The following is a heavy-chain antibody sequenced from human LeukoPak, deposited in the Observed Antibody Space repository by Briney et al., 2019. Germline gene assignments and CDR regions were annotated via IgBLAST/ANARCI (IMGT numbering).Heavy chain of an antibody. Sequence: PSETLSLTCAVYGGSFSPYYWSWIRQPPGKGLEWIGEINHSGSTNYNPSLKSRVTISVDTSKNQFSLGLSSVTAADTALYYWARGGFYCGGDCYVDYWGQGTLVTVSS. CDR3: ARGGFYCGGDCYVDY. V-gene: IGHV4-34*01. CDR2: INHSGST. J-gene: IGHJ4*02. D-gene: IGHD2-21*02. CDR1: GGSFSPYY.